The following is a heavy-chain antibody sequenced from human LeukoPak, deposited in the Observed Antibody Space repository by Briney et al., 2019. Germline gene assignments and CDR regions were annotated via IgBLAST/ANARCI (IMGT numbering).Heavy chain of an antibody. V-gene: IGHV4-34*01. Sequence: SETLSLTCAVYGGSFSGYYWSWIRQPPGKGLEWIGEINHSGSTNYNPSLKSRVTISVDTSKNQFSLKLSSVTAADTAVYYCARAITTSPRPAAIRTPRKYYYYMDVWGKGTTVTVSS. CDR3: ARAITTSPRPAAIRTPRKYYYYMDV. CDR2: INHSGST. CDR1: GGSFSGYY. D-gene: IGHD2-2*01. J-gene: IGHJ6*03.